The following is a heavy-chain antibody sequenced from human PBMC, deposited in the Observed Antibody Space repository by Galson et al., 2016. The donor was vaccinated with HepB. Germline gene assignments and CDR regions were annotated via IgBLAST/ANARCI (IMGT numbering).Heavy chain of an antibody. V-gene: IGHV1-46*01. J-gene: IGHJ6*02. CDR3: ARGYCSATDCYVGLGLDV. CDR1: GYTFTTYY. CDR2: INPNGGST. Sequence: SVKVSCKALGYTFTTYYIHWIRQAPGQGLEWMGIINPNGGSTTFAQRFQGRVTMTRDTSTSTVYIDLSSLRSEDTAAYYCARGYCSATDCYVGLGLDVWGQGTTVIVS. D-gene: IGHD2-2*01.